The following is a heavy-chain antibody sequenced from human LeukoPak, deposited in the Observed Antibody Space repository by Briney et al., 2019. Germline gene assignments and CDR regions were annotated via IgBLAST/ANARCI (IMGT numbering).Heavy chain of an antibody. J-gene: IGHJ4*02. CDR3: ARVPYSSSPDY. D-gene: IGHD6-6*01. CDR1: GGSFSGYY. V-gene: IGHV4-34*01. Sequence: PSETLSLTCAVYGGSFSGYYWSWIRQPPGKGLEWIGEINHSGSTNYNPSLKSRVTISVGTSKNQFSLKLSSVTAADTAVYYCARVPYSSSPDYWGQGTLVTVSS. CDR2: INHSGST.